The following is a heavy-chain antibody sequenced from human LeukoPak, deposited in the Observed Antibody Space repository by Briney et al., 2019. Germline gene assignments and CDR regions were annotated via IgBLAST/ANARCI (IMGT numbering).Heavy chain of an antibody. V-gene: IGHV1-2*02. CDR3: AREINYYDSSGTFDH. Sequence: ASVKVSFKASGYTFTGYYMHWVRQAPGQRLEWMGWINPNSGGTNYAQKFQGRVTMTRDTSISTAYMELSRLRSDDTAVYYCAREINYYDSSGTFDHWGQGTLVTVSS. J-gene: IGHJ4*02. CDR1: GYTFTGYY. D-gene: IGHD3-22*01. CDR2: INPNSGGT.